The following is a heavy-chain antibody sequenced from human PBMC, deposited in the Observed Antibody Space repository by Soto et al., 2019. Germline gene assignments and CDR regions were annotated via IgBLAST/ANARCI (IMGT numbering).Heavy chain of an antibody. D-gene: IGHD3-16*01. Sequence: EVQLLESGGGLVQPGGSLRLSCAASGFTFSSYAMRWVRQAPGKGLEWVSAISGSGGSTYYADSVKGRFTISRDNSKNTRDLQMNSLRAEDTAVSYCARRGRGGYYDYWGQGTLVTVS. CDR1: GFTFSSYA. CDR2: ISGSGGST. V-gene: IGHV3-23*01. CDR3: ARRGRGGYYDY. J-gene: IGHJ4*02.